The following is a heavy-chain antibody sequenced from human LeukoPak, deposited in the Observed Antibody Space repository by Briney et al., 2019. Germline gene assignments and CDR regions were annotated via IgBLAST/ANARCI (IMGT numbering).Heavy chain of an antibody. CDR3: ARPRFPYYRLSGADYCYMDV. V-gene: IGHV4-39*07. CDR2: IYYSGST. Sequence: SETLSLTCTVSGGSISRSSYFWGWIRQPPGKGLEWIGSIYYSGSTYYNPSLKSRVTISVDTSKNQFSLKLSSVTAADTAVYYCARPRFPYYRLSGADYCYMDVWGKGTTVTVSS. D-gene: IGHD3-10*01. CDR1: GGSISRSSYF. J-gene: IGHJ6*03.